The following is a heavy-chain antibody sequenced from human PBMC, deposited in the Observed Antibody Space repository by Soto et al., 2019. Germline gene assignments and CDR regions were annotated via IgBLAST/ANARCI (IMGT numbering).Heavy chain of an antibody. CDR1: GFTLSDHY. CDR3: ARAHDYSFDY. J-gene: IGHJ4*02. Sequence: EVQLVESGGGLVQPGGSLRLSCAASGFTLSDHYMDWVRQAPGKGLEWVGRTRSKAKSYTKDYAASVKGRFTISRDDSKNSMYLQMNSLKTEDTAVYYCARAHDYSFDYWGQGTLVTVSS. D-gene: IGHD4-4*01. V-gene: IGHV3-72*01. CDR2: TRSKAKSYTK.